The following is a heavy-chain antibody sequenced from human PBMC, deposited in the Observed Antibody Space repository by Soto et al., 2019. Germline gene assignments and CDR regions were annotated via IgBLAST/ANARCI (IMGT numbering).Heavy chain of an antibody. V-gene: IGHV4-38-2*01. CDR2: IYHSGST. Sequence: SETLSLTCAVSGYSISSGYYWGWIRQPPGKGLEWIGSIYHSGSTYYNPSLKSRVTISADTSKNQFSLKLSSVTAADTAVYYCAGITGTDLYYYYGMDVWGQGTTVTVSS. CDR1: GYSISSGYY. J-gene: IGHJ6*02. CDR3: AGITGTDLYYYYGMDV. D-gene: IGHD1-20*01.